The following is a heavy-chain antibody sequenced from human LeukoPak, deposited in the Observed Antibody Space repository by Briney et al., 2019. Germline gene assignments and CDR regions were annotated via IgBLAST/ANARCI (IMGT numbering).Heavy chain of an antibody. Sequence: SETLSLTCTVSGGSINSYYWSWIRQPPGKGLEWIGYIYYSGSTNYNPSLKSRVTISVDTSKNQFSLKLSSVTAADTAVYYCARLNTAMASEYWGQGTLVTVSS. CDR3: ARLNTAMASEY. CDR1: GGSINSYY. J-gene: IGHJ4*02. D-gene: IGHD5-18*01. CDR2: IYYSGST. V-gene: IGHV4-59*01.